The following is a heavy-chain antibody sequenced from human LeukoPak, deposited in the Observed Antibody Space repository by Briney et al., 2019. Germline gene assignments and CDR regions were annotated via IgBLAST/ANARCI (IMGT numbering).Heavy chain of an antibody. Sequence: ASVKVSCKASGYTFTGYYMHWVRQAPGQGLEWMGWINPNSGGTNYAQKFQGRVTMTRDTSISTAYMELSRLRSDDTAVYYCARGSFWSGYTWDYCGMDVWGQGTTVTVSS. V-gene: IGHV1-2*02. CDR1: GYTFTGYY. CDR3: ARGSFWSGYTWDYCGMDV. J-gene: IGHJ6*02. CDR2: INPNSGGT. D-gene: IGHD3-3*01.